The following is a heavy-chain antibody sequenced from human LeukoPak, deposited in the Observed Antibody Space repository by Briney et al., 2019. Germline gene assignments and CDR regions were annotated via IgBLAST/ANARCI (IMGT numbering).Heavy chain of an antibody. D-gene: IGHD4-17*01. CDR3: ARGQGTVTTH. V-gene: IGHV4-34*01. Sequence: KPSETLSLTCAVYGGSFSGYYWSWIRQPPGKGLEWIGEINHSGSANYNLSLMSRVTISLDTSKNHFSLNLSSVTAADTAVYYCARGQGTVTTHWGQGTLVTVSS. J-gene: IGHJ4*02. CDR2: INHSGSA. CDR1: GGSFSGYY.